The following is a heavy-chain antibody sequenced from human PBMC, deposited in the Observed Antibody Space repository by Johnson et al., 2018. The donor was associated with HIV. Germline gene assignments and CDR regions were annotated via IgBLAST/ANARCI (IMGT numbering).Heavy chain of an antibody. CDR2: ISYSGSST. CDR1: GFSFDSHA. D-gene: IGHD3-22*01. Sequence: VQLVESGGGLVQPGGSLRLSCAASGFSFDSHAINWVRQAPGKGLQWVSAISYSGSSTYYADSVKGRFTISRDNSRSTVYLYMINLRADDTALYYCAREISRYYYDYAAFDLWGQGTTVTVSS. V-gene: IGHV3-23*04. CDR3: AREISRYYYDYAAFDL. J-gene: IGHJ3*01.